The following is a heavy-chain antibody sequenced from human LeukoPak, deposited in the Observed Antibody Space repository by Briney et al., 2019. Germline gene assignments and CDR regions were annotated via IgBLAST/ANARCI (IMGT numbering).Heavy chain of an antibody. CDR3: ARRDLGANSWFDP. CDR1: GGTFSSYA. D-gene: IGHD1-26*01. Sequence: GASVKVSCKASGGTFSSYAISWVRQAPGQGLEWMGGIIPIFGKANYAQKFQGRVTITADKSTSTAYMELSSLKSEDTAVYYCARRDLGANSWFDPWGQGTLVTVSS. J-gene: IGHJ5*02. CDR2: IIPIFGKA. V-gene: IGHV1-69*06.